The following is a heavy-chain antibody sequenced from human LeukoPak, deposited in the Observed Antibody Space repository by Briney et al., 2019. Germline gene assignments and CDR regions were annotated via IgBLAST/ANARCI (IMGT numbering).Heavy chain of an antibody. J-gene: IGHJ4*02. Sequence: GGSLRLSCAASGFIFSNYWMGWVRQAPGKRPEWVANMNKDGSEKYYADSVKGRFTISRDNARNSVYLQMNSLRAEDTAVYYCAKDPSYASSSDSLWDHWGQGTLATVSS. CDR3: AKDPSYASSSDSLWDH. D-gene: IGHD6-6*01. V-gene: IGHV3-7*03. CDR1: GFIFSNYW. CDR2: MNKDGSEK.